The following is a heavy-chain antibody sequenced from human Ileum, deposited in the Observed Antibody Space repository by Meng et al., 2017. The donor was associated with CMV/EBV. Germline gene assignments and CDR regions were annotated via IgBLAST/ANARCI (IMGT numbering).Heavy chain of an antibody. CDR2: IYSDGSST. D-gene: IGHD3-22*01. V-gene: IGHV3-74*01. Sequence: GESLKISCAASGFTFSSYWMHWVRQAPGKGLVWVSRIYSDGSSTNYADSVKGRFTMSRDNARNTLYLQMNSLRAEDTAVYYCASSYYDSSGYYHASYFDYWGQGTLVTVSS. J-gene: IGHJ4*02. CDR1: GFTFSSYW. CDR3: ASSYYDSSGYYHASYFDY.